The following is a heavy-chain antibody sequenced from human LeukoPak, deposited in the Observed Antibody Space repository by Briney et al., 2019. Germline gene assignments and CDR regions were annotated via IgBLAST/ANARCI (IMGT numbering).Heavy chain of an antibody. CDR2: INWSGGST. CDR3: ARGSYYYDSSGYYSNDNAFDI. J-gene: IGHJ3*02. D-gene: IGHD3-22*01. V-gene: IGHV3-20*04. Sequence: GGSLRLSCAASGFTFDDYGMSWVRQAPGKGLEWVSGINWSGGSTGYADPVKGRFTISRDNAKNSLYLQMNSLRAEDTALYYCARGSYYYDSSGYYSNDNAFDIWGQGTMVTVSS. CDR1: GFTFDDYG.